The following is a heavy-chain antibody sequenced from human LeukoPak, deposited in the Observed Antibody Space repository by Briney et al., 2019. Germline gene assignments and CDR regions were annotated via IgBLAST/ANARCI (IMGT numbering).Heavy chain of an antibody. CDR2: ISAYNGNT. J-gene: IGHJ6*02. Sequence: ASVKVSCKASGYTFTSYGISWVRQAPGQGLEWMGWISAYNGNTNYAQKLQGRVTMTTDTSTSTAYMELRSLRSDDTAVYYCARERSWRGYCYGPPPPYYYYYGMDVWGQGTTVTVSS. V-gene: IGHV1-18*01. D-gene: IGHD5-18*01. CDR1: GYTFTSYG. CDR3: ARERSWRGYCYGPPPPYYYYYGMDV.